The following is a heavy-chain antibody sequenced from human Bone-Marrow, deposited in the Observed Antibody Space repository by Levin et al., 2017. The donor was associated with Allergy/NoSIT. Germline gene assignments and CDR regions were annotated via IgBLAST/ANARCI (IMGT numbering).Heavy chain of an antibody. CDR1: GYTFTSYY. Sequence: EASVKVSCKASGYTFTSYYMHWVRQAPGQGLEWMGIINPSGGSTSYAQKFQGRVTMTRDTSTSTVYMELSSLRSEDTAVYYCARALFDILTLTHHWFDPWGQGTLVTVSS. V-gene: IGHV1-46*01. CDR3: ARALFDILTLTHHWFDP. CDR2: INPSGGST. J-gene: IGHJ5*02. D-gene: IGHD3-9*01.